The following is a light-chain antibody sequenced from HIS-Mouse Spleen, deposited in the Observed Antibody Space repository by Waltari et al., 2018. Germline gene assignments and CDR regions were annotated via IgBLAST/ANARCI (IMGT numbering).Light chain of an antibody. Sequence: AIQLTQSPSSLSASVGDRVTITCRASQGISSALAWYQQKPGKAPKLLIYDASSLESGVPSRCSGSGSGTDFTLTISSLQPEDFATYYCQQFNSYPYSTFGGGTKVEIK. V-gene: IGKV1-13*02. CDR2: DAS. CDR3: QQFNSYPYST. J-gene: IGKJ4*01. CDR1: QGISSA.